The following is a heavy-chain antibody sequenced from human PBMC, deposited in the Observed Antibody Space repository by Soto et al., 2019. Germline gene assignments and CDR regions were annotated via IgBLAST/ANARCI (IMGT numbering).Heavy chain of an antibody. Sequence: QVKLVQSGAEVKKPGSSVKVSCKASGGTFSSYTISWVRQAPGQGLEWMGRIIPILGIANYAQKFQGRVTITADKSTSTAYMELSSLRSEDTAVDYCARGQAGQYNWFDPWGQGTLVTVSS. CDR2: IIPILGIA. CDR3: ARGQAGQYNWFDP. D-gene: IGHD6-19*01. CDR1: GGTFSSYT. J-gene: IGHJ5*02. V-gene: IGHV1-69*02.